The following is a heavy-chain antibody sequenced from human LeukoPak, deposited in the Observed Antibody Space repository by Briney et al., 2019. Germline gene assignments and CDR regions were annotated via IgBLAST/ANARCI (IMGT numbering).Heavy chain of an antibody. D-gene: IGHD1-14*01. CDR3: ARDHGIKGWFDP. CDR1: GYSINSGYY. J-gene: IGHJ5*02. V-gene: IGHV4-38-2*02. CDR2: IYHSGST. Sequence: PSETLSLTCAVSGYSINSGYYWGWIRQPPGKGLEWIGSIYHSGSTYYNPSLKSRVTISVDTSKNQFSLNLSSVTAADTAVYYCARDHGIKGWFDPWGQGTLVTVSS.